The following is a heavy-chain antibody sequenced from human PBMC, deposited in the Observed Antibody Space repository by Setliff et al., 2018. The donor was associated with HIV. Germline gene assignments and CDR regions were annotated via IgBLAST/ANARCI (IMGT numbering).Heavy chain of an antibody. CDR1: GGSITYNY. CDR3: ARVGPDTGGAFDN. CDR2: IHYSGAT. D-gene: IGHD5-18*01. Sequence: SETLSLTCTVSGGSITYNYWTWIRQPPGEGPEWIGYIHYSGATAYNPSLNSRVTMSMDTSKNQVSLKVTSVTAADTAVYYCARVGPDTGGAFDNWGQGTTVTVSS. J-gene: IGHJ3*02. V-gene: IGHV4-59*01.